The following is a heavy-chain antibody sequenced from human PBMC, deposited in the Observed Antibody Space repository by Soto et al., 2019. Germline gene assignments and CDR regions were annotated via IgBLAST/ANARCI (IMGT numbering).Heavy chain of an antibody. J-gene: IGHJ5*02. CDR1: GGSISSYY. V-gene: IGHV4-59*08. D-gene: IGHD2-21*01. CDR3: ARHSLLIGFDP. Sequence: SETLSLTCNVSGGSISSYYWSWIRQPPGKGLEWIGYIYYSGSTNYNPSLKSRVTISVDTSKNQFSLKLSSVTAADTAVYYCARHSLLIGFDPWGQGTLVTVSS. CDR2: IYYSGST.